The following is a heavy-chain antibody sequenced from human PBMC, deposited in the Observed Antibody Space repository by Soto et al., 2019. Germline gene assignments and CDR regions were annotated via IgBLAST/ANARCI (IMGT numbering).Heavy chain of an antibody. V-gene: IGHV3-23*01. CDR2: ISGSGGST. D-gene: IGHD3-10*01. J-gene: IGHJ4*02. Sequence: LRLSCAASGFTFSSYAMSWVRQAPGKGLEWVSAISGSGGSTYYADSVKGRFTISRDNSKNTRYLQMNSLRAEDTAVYYCAKEKRGRQGVYFDYWGQGTLVTVSS. CDR3: AKEKRGRQGVYFDY. CDR1: GFTFSSYA.